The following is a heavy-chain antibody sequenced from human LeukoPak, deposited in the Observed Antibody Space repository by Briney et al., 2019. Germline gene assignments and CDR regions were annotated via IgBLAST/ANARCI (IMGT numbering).Heavy chain of an antibody. CDR1: GFTFSSYS. J-gene: IGHJ6*03. Sequence: GGSLRLSCAASGFTFSSYSMNWVRQAPGKGLEWVSYISSSSSTIYYADSVNGRFTISRDNAKNSLYLQMNSLRAEDTAVYYCARDRALSLNIDVWGKGTTVTVSS. D-gene: IGHD3-10*01. CDR2: ISSSSSTI. CDR3: ARDRALSLNIDV. V-gene: IGHV3-48*04.